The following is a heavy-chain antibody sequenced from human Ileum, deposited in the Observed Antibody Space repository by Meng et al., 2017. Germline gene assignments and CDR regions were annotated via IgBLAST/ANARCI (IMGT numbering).Heavy chain of an antibody. V-gene: IGHV3-21*01. Sequence: EVQLGESGGGRVKPGGSRRLAGAASGFALRSYSVTWVRQAPGKGLEWVSSISSSSSYIFYADSVKGRFTISRDNAKNSVYLQMNSLRAEDTAVYYCARDFSGSYYTNYFDYWGQGTLVTVSS. CDR2: ISSSSSYI. J-gene: IGHJ4*02. CDR3: ARDFSGSYYTNYFDY. D-gene: IGHD1-26*01. CDR1: GFALRSYS.